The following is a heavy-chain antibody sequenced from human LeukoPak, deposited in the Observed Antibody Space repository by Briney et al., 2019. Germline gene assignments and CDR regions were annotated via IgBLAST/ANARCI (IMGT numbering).Heavy chain of an antibody. D-gene: IGHD4-11*01. CDR1: GYSFTSYW. Sequence: GESLKISSKGSGYSFTSYWIAWVRRLPGKGLGWMGIIYPGDSDNRYSPSFQGQVAISADKSISTAYLQWSSLKASDTAMYYCARRTDPYYSNYVHFDYWGQGTLVTVSS. CDR2: IYPGDSDN. V-gene: IGHV5-51*01. J-gene: IGHJ4*02. CDR3: ARRTDPYYSNYVHFDY.